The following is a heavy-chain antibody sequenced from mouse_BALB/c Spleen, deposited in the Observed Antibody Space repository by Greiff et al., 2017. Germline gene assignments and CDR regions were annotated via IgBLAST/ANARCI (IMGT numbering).Heavy chain of an antibody. V-gene: IGHV5-6-5*01. J-gene: IGHJ4*01. D-gene: IGHD2-3*01. CDR3: ARDDGYYAHYYAMDY. Sequence: EVKLVESGGGLVKPGGSLKLSCAASGFTFSSYAMSWVRQTPEKRLEWVASISSGGSTYYPDSVKGRFTISRDNARNILYLQMSSLRSEDTAMYYCARDDGYYAHYYAMDYWGQGTSVTVSS. CDR2: ISSGGST. CDR1: GFTFSSYA.